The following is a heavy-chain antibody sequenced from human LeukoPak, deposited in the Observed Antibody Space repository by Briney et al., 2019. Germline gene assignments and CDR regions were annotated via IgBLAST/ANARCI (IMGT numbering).Heavy chain of an antibody. D-gene: IGHD4-23*01. V-gene: IGHV3-48*03. J-gene: IGHJ4*02. CDR2: ISSSGSTI. CDR3: ARDADYGGLPDY. Sequence: GGSLRLSCAASGFTFSSYEMNWVRQAPGKGLEWVSYISSSGSTIYYADSVKGRFTISRDNAKNSLYLQMNSLRAEDTAVYYCARDADYGGLPDYWGQGTLVTVSS. CDR1: GFTFSSYE.